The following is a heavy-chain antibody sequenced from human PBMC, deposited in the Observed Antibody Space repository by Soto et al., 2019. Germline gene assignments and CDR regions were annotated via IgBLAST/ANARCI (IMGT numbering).Heavy chain of an antibody. D-gene: IGHD3-10*01. CDR1: GYTFTSYY. CDR2: VNPSGGST. Sequence: GASVKVSCKASGYTFTSYYMHWVRQAPGQGLEWMGIVNPSGGSTSYAQKFQGRVTMTRDTPTSTVYMELRSLRFEDTAVYYCARVLSPWGSGSFDYWGQGTLVTVSS. J-gene: IGHJ4*02. V-gene: IGHV1-46*01. CDR3: ARVLSPWGSGSFDY.